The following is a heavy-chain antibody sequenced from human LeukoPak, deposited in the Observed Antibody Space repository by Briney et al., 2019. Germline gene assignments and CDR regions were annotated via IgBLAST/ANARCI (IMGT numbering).Heavy chain of an antibody. V-gene: IGHV4-61*02. J-gene: IGHJ3*02. CDR2: VYPSGST. Sequence: SETLSLTCTVSGGSISSGNYYWNWIRQPAGKGLEWIGRVYPSGSTNYNPSLKSRVTISVDTSKNQFSLKLSSVTAADTAMYYCARSYYYDSSGSKDAFDIWGQGTMVTVSS. CDR1: GGSISSGNYY. D-gene: IGHD3-22*01. CDR3: ARSYYYDSSGSKDAFDI.